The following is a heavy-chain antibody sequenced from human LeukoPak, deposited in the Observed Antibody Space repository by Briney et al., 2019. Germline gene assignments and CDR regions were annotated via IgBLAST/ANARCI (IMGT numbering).Heavy chain of an antibody. D-gene: IGHD6-19*01. CDR1: GGSISSGNYY. CDR3: AREGQWLYY. Sequence: SETLSLTSTVSGGSISSGNYYWNWIRQPAGKGLEWIGRIYTSGSTNYNPSLKTRVTISVDTSKNQFSLKLSSVTAADTAVYYCAREGQWLYYWGQGTLVTVSS. J-gene: IGHJ4*02. V-gene: IGHV4-61*02. CDR2: IYTSGST.